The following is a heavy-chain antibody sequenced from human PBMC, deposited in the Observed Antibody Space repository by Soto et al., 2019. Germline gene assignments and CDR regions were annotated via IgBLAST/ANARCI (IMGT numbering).Heavy chain of an antibody. V-gene: IGHV3-7*05. J-gene: IGHJ4*02. CDR3: VRDYMGY. CDR1: GFTFSSYW. Sequence: PGGSLRLSCAASGFTFSSYWMSWVRQAPGKGLEWVANIKEDGSQKYYVDSVKGRFTISRDNGKNSLDLQMNSLRAEDTALYYCVRDYMGYWGQGTLVTAPQ. CDR2: IKEDGSQK.